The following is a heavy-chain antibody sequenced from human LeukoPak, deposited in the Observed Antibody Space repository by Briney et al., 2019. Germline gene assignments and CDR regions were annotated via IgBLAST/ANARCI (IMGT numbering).Heavy chain of an antibody. CDR3: ARYSVYSSVDY. CDR1: GGSISSYY. CDR2: IYYSGST. J-gene: IGHJ4*02. V-gene: IGHV4-59*01. Sequence: PSETLSLTCTVSGGSISSYYWSWIRQPPGKGLEWSGYIYYSGSTNYNPSLKRRVTISVDKSKNQFSLKLSSVTAADTAVYYCARYSVYSSVDYWGQGTLVTVSS. D-gene: IGHD6-19*01.